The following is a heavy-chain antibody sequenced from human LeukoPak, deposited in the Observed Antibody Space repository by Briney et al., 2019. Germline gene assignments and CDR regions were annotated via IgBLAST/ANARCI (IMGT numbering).Heavy chain of an antibody. Sequence: GRSLRLSCAASGFTFSSYGMHWVRQAPGKGLEWVAAVSSGFHAFFADSVQGRFTVSREDARNSLYLQMNSLRAGDTAVYYCVREARGYHYTYFDYWGQGTLVTVSS. CDR1: GFTFSSYG. V-gene: IGHV3-33*08. CDR3: VREARGYHYTYFDY. CDR2: VSSGFHA. D-gene: IGHD5-18*01. J-gene: IGHJ4*02.